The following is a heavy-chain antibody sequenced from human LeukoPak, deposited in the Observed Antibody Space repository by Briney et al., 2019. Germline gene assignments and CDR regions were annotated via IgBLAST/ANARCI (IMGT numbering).Heavy chain of an antibody. CDR2: ITDGGGSA. Sequence: GGSLRLSCTASGFTYSDFSMSWVRQAPGKGLEWVSSITDGGGSAYYADSVKGRFTISRDNSKNTLYLQMNSLRAEDTAVYYCAKNDLGSSSWRFYFDYWGQGTLVTVSS. D-gene: IGHD6-13*01. CDR3: AKNDLGSSSWRFYFDY. J-gene: IGHJ4*02. CDR1: GFTYSDFS. V-gene: IGHV3-23*01.